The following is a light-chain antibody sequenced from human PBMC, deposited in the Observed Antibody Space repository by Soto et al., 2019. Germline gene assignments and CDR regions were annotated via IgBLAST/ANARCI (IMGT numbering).Light chain of an antibody. J-gene: IGKJ2*01. CDR1: QSISSW. CDR3: QQYNSYSPYT. CDR2: KAS. V-gene: IGKV1-5*03. Sequence: DIQMTQSPSTLSASVGDRVTTTCRASQSISSWLAWYQQKPGKAPKLLIYKASSLESGVPSRFSGSGSGTEFTLTISSLQPDDFATYYCQQYNSYSPYTFGQGTNLEIK.